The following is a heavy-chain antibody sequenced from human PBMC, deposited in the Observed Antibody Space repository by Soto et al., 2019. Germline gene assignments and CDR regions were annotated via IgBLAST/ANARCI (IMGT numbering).Heavy chain of an antibody. CDR2: IKGSGGET. Sequence: QVQLVQSGAEVKKPGASVKVSCRTSGYTFTNYYMHWVRQAPGQGLEWMGTIKGSGGETTHAQKSLXTXTXXRATSTSTVYMALSSLRSEDTAVYYCARGGDVVLVTAPLDYWGQGTLVTVSS. V-gene: IGHV1-46*03. CDR3: ARGGDVVLVTAPLDY. D-gene: IGHD2-21*02. J-gene: IGHJ4*02. CDR1: GYTFTNYY.